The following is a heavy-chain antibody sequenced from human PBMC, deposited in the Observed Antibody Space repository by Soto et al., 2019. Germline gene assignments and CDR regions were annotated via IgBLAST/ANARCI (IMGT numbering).Heavy chain of an antibody. D-gene: IGHD3-10*01. CDR2: INPNSVGT. V-gene: IGHV1-2*02. Sequence: ASVKVSCKASGYTFTGHYMHWVRQAPGQGLEWMGWINPNSVGTNYAQKFQGRVTMTRDTSITTAYMELSRLRSDDTAVYYCAREPMVRAAHGFDIWGQGTMVTVSS. CDR3: AREPMVRAAHGFDI. J-gene: IGHJ3*02. CDR1: GYTFTGHY.